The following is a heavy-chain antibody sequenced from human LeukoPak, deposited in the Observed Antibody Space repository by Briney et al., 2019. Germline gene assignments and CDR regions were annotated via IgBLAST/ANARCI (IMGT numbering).Heavy chain of an antibody. Sequence: PGGSLGLSCAASGLTFGDSAMHWVRQAAGKGVEGVGRSRSKDNSYATLYAASVKGRFAISRDDSKNTAYLQMNSLKTEDTAVYYCARHCGGDCFLDYWGQGTLVTVSS. J-gene: IGHJ4*02. CDR3: ARHCGGDCFLDY. CDR2: SRSKDNSYAT. CDR1: GLTFGDSA. D-gene: IGHD2-21*02. V-gene: IGHV3-73*01.